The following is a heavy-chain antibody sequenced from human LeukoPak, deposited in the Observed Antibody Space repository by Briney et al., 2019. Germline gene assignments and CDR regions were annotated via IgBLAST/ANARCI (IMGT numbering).Heavy chain of an antibody. D-gene: IGHD5-12*01. CDR1: GFNFNDAA. J-gene: IGHJ4*02. V-gene: IGHV3-23*01. CDR2: ISGSGLNT. Sequence: GGSLRLSCAASGFNFNDAAMTWVRQAPGKGLERVSSISGSGLNTYYGASVEGRFTISKDNAKNTLYLQMNSLRAEDTALYYCAKEIKSGYTIGEVDYWGQGTLVSVSS. CDR3: AKEIKSGYTIGEVDY.